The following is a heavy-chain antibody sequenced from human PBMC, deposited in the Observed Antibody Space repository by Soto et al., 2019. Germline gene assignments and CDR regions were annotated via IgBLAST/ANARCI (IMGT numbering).Heavy chain of an antibody. J-gene: IGHJ4*02. CDR3: ARLYSSGWYGPGRY. D-gene: IGHD6-19*01. Sequence: PSETLSLTCAVYGGSFSGYYWSWTRQPPGKGLEWVSGINWNGGSTGYADSVKGRFTISRDNAKNSLYLQMNSLRAEDTALYYCARLYSSGWYGPGRYWGQGTLVTVSS. V-gene: IGHV3-20*04. CDR2: INWNGGST. CDR1: GGSFSGYY.